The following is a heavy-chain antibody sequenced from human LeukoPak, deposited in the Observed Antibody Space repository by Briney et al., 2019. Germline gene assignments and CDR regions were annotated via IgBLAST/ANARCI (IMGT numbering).Heavy chain of an antibody. CDR2: ISSTGSII. CDR1: GFTVSSNY. Sequence: GGSLRLSCAASGFTVSSNYMSWVRQAPGEGLEWVSYISSTGSIIHYPDSVKGRFTISRDNAKNSLYLQMNSLRAEDTAVYYCARGGDDYYGMDVWGQGTTVTVSS. V-gene: IGHV3-11*04. D-gene: IGHD3-10*01. J-gene: IGHJ6*02. CDR3: ARGGDDYYGMDV.